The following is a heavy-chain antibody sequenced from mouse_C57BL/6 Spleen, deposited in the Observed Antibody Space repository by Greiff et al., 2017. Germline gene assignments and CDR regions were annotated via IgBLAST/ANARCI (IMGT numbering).Heavy chain of an antibody. J-gene: IGHJ3*01. CDR3: ARGQTAQAPAWFAY. CDR1: GYTFTSYW. Sequence: VQLQQSGAELVMPGASVKLSCKASGYTFTSYWMHWVKQRPGQGLEWIGEIDPSDSYTNYNQKFKGKSTLTVDKSSSTAYMQLSSLTSGDSAVYYCARGQTAQAPAWFAYWGQGTLVTVSA. V-gene: IGHV1-69*01. CDR2: IDPSDSYT. D-gene: IGHD3-2*02.